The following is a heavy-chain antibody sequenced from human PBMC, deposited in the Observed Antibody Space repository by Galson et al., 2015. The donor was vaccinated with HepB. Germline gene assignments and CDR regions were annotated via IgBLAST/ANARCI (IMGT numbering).Heavy chain of an antibody. Sequence: SLRLSCAASGFTFSSYFSSYAMSWVRQAPGKGLEWVSTISGSGGSTYYADSVKGRFTISRDNSNNTLYLQVNSLRTEDTAVYYCAKISGRYSPFDYWGQGTLVTVSS. CDR2: ISGSGGST. J-gene: IGHJ4*02. D-gene: IGHD1-26*01. V-gene: IGHV3-23*01. CDR3: AKISGRYSPFDY. CDR1: GFTFSSYFSSYA.